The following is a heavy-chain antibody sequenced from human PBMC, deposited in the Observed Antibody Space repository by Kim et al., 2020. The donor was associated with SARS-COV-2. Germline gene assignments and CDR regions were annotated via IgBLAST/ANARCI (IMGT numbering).Heavy chain of an antibody. CDR2: ST. D-gene: IGHD3-9*01. J-gene: IGHJ5*02. Sequence: STSYADSVKGRFTISRDNSKNTLYLQMNSLRAEDTAVYYCAKGVKYFDDPWGQGTLVTVSS. V-gene: IGHV3-23*01. CDR3: AKGVKYFDDP.